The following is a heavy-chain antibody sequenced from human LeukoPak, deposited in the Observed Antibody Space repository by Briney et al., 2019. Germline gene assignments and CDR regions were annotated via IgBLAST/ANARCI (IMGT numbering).Heavy chain of an antibody. CDR1: GGSISSGGYS. CDR3: ATGSYYSPY. D-gene: IGHD1-26*01. CDR2: IYYSGST. J-gene: IGHJ4*02. Sequence: SETLSLTCAVSGGSISSGGYSWSWIRQPPGKGLEWIGYIYYSGSTNYNPSLKSRVTISVDTSKNQFSLKLSSVTAADTAVYYCATGSYYSPYWGQGTLVTVSS. V-gene: IGHV4-61*08.